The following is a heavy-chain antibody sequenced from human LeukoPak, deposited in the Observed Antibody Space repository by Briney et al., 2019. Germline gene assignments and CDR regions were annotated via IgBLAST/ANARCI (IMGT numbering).Heavy chain of an antibody. J-gene: IGHJ6*02. V-gene: IGHV4-59*01. CDR3: ARGALRTTNYYYYYGMDV. CDR2: IYYSGGT. CDR1: GGSISSYY. Sequence: PSETLSLTCTVSGGSISSYYWSWIRQPPGKGLEWIGYIYYSGGTNYNPSLKSRVTISVDTSKNQFSLKLSSVTAADTAVYYCARGALRTTNYYYYYGMDVWGQGTTVTVSS. D-gene: IGHD1-1*01.